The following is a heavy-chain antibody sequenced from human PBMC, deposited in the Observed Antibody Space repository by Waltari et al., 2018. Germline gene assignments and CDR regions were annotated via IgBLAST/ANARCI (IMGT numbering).Heavy chain of an antibody. CDR3: ARGPYGSGTRVAFDI. CDR2: INPNSGGT. V-gene: IGHV1-2*04. Sequence: QVQLVQSGAEVKKPGASVKVSCKASGYTFNGYSMHWVPQAPGQGLEWLGWINPNSGGTNYAQKFQGWVTMTRDTSISTAYMELSRLRSDDTAVYYCARGPYGSGTRVAFDIWGQGTMVTVSS. D-gene: IGHD3-10*01. CDR1: GYTFNGYS. J-gene: IGHJ3*02.